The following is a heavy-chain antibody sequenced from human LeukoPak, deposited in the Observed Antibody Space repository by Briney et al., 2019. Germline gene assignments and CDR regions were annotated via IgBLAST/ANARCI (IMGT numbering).Heavy chain of an antibody. Sequence: GGSLRLSCAASGFTFSSYGMHWVRQAPGKGLEWVAFIRYDGSNKYYADSVKGRFTISRDNSKNTLYLQMNSLRAEDTAVYYCAKDLFQSDWTTSGENWFDPWGQGTLVTVSS. CDR2: IRYDGSNK. CDR1: GFTFSSYG. CDR3: AKDLFQSDWTTSGENWFDP. V-gene: IGHV3-30*02. J-gene: IGHJ5*02. D-gene: IGHD3/OR15-3a*01.